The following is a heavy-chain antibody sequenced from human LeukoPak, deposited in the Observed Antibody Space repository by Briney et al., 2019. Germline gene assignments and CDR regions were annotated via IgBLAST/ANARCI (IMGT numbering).Heavy chain of an antibody. V-gene: IGHV4-34*01. CDR2: INHSGST. J-gene: IGHJ4*02. CDR3: ARVRYSGYFDY. Sequence: SETLSLTCAVYGVSFSGYYWSWIRQPPGKGLEWIGEINHSGSTNYNPSLKSRVTISVDTSKNQFSLKLSSVTAADTAVYYCARVRYSGYFDYWGQGTLVTVSS. CDR1: GVSFSGYY. D-gene: IGHD5-12*01.